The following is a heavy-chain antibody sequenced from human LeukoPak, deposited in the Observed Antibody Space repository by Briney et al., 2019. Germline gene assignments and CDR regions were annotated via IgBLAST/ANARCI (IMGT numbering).Heavy chain of an antibody. D-gene: IGHD1-7*01. CDR2: ISGDGGNT. CDR3: ARSSPRGWYHWNYYFDN. J-gene: IGHJ4*02. CDR1: GFSVSTYA. Sequence: GGSLRLSCAASGFSVSTYAMHWVRQAPGKSLEWVSLISGDGGNTYSADSMKGRFTISRDNRKNSLYLQMNSLRAEDTAFYYCARSSPRGWYHWNYYFDNWGQGTLVTVSS. V-gene: IGHV3-43*02.